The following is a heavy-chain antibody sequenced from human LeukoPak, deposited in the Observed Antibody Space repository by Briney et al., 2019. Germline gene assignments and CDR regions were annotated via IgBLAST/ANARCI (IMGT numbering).Heavy chain of an antibody. J-gene: IGHJ4*02. CDR1: GLTFSHFG. D-gene: IGHD4-11*01. V-gene: IGHV3-33*06. CDR2: IWSNATNQ. Sequence: PGGSLRLSCEASGLTFSHFGMHWVRQAPGKGLEWVSVIWSNATNQYYGDSVKGRFTISRDNFKKTVSLQMDSLRAEDTAVYYCAKYAQRAFDYSNSLEHWGQGSLVTVSS. CDR3: AKYAQRAFDYSNSLEH.